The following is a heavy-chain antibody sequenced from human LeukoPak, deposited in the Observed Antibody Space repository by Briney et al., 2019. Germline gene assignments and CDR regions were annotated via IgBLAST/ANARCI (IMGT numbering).Heavy chain of an antibody. CDR2: INAGNGNT. CDR3: ARVVYSYGYPDY. V-gene: IGHV1-3*01. CDR1: GYTFTSYA. J-gene: IGHJ4*02. D-gene: IGHD5-18*01. Sequence: ASVKVSCKASGYTFTSYAMHWVRQAPGQRLEWMGWINAGNGNTKYSQKFQGRVTITRDTSASTAYMELSSLRSEDTAVYYCARVVYSYGYPDYWGQGTLVTVSS.